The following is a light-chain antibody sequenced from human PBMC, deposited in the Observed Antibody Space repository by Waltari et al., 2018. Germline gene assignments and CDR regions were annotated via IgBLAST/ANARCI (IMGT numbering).Light chain of an antibody. CDR1: QSVSGSE. V-gene: IGKV3-20*01. Sequence: EIVLTQSPATLSLSPGERATLSCRASQSVSGSELAWYQQKPGQAPRLLIYGASSWATGIPDRFSGSGSGAGFSLTISRLETEDFAVYYCQHNGGSPKITFGGGTKVEIK. CDR2: GAS. J-gene: IGKJ4*01. CDR3: QHNGGSPKIT.